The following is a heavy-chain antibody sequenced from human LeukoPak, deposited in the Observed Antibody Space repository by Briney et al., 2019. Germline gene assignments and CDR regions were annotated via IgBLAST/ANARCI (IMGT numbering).Heavy chain of an antibody. Sequence: SVKVSCKASGGTFSIYAISWVRPGPGQGLEWMGGIITIFGTANYAQKFQGIVTITTDESTSTAYMELSSLRSEDTAVNYCARGRSRSYVARLDYWGQGTLVTVSS. CDR3: ARGRSRSYVARLDY. J-gene: IGHJ4*02. CDR2: IITIFGTA. D-gene: IGHD1-26*01. CDR1: GGTFSIYA. V-gene: IGHV1-69*05.